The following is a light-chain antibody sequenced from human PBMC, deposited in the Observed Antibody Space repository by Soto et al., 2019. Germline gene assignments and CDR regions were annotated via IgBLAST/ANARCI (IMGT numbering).Light chain of an antibody. V-gene: IGLV2-11*01. CDR3: CSHAGSFTLV. J-gene: IGLJ2*01. CDR1: SSDVGGYNY. CDR2: DVS. Sequence: QSALTQPRSVSGSPGQSVTISCTGTSSDVGGYNYVSWYQKYPGKAPRLMIYDVSKRPSGVPDRFSGSKSGNTASLTISGLQAEDEADNYCCSHAGSFTLVFGGGTTVTVL.